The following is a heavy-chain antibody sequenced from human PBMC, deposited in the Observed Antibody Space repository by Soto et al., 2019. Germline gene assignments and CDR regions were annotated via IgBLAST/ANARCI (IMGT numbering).Heavy chain of an antibody. V-gene: IGHV1-18*04. CDR1: GYAFTSYG. D-gene: IGHD3-3*02. CDR2: ISAYNGNT. Sequence: ASMKESCKASGYAFTSYGISWVRHAPGQGLEWMGWISAYNGNTNYAQKLQGRVTMTTDTSTSTDYMELRSLRSDDTAVYYCARLVHFDDSPHNWFDPWGQGTLVTVSS. J-gene: IGHJ5*02. CDR3: ARLVHFDDSPHNWFDP.